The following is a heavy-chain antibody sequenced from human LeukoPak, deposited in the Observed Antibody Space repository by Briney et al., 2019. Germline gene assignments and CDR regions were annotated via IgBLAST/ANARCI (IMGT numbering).Heavy chain of an antibody. CDR2: IYWNDHK. CDR3: AHKNYDLKGDYFDY. J-gene: IGHJ4*02. Sequence: SGPTLVNPTQTLTLTCTFSGFSLSTSGVGVGWIRQPPGKALEWLALIYWNDHKRYSPSLKSKLTTTKDTSKNQVVLTMTNMDPVDTATYYCAHKNYDLKGDYFDYWGQGTLVTVSS. V-gene: IGHV2-5*01. CDR1: GFSLSTSGVG. D-gene: IGHD3-3*01.